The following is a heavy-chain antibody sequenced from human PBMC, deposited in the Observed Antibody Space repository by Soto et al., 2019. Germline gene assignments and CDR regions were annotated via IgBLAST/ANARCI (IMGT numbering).Heavy chain of an antibody. CDR3: ARQGHSSSSGFDY. V-gene: IGHV4-39*01. CDR1: GGSISSSSYY. Sequence: QLQLQESGPGLVKPSETLSLTCTVSGGSISSSSYYWGWIRQPPGKGLEWIGSIYYSGSTYYNPSLKSRVTISVDTSKNQFSLKLSSVTAADTAVYYCARQGHSSSSGFDYWGQGTLVTVSS. D-gene: IGHD6-6*01. J-gene: IGHJ4*02. CDR2: IYYSGST.